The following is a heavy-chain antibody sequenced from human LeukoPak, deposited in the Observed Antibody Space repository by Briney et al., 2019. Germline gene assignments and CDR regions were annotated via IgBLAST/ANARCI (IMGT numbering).Heavy chain of an antibody. CDR1: GGSISSGSYY. V-gene: IGHV4-61*02. D-gene: IGHD1-26*01. J-gene: IGHJ4*02. CDR3: ARDTSDYRGSYFDY. Sequence: PSETLSLTCTVSGGSISSGSYYWSRIRQPAGKGLEWIGRIYTSGSTNYNPSLKSRVTISVDTSKNQFSLKLSSVTAADTAVYYCARDTSDYRGSYFDYWGQGTLVTVSS. CDR2: IYTSGST.